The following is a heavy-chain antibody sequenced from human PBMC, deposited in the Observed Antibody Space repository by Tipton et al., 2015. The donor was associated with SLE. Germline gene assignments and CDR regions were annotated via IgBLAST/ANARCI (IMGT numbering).Heavy chain of an antibody. CDR1: GYTFTTYY. J-gene: IGHJ4*02. V-gene: IGHV1-46*01. CDR2: INPNGGGT. CDR3: ARGLRNLLYSDY. Sequence: QSGPEVKKPGASVKVSCKTSGYTFTTYYIHWVRQAPGQGLEWMGVINPNGGGTKYAQKFQGRVTFTRDTSINTAYMELSSLRSDDTAVYYCARGLRNLLYSDYWGQGTLVTVSS. D-gene: IGHD2-8*01.